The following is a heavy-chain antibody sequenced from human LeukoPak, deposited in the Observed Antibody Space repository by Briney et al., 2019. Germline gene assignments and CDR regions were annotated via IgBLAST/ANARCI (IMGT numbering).Heavy chain of an antibody. J-gene: IGHJ4*02. Sequence: ASVKVSCKASGYTFTGYYMHWVRQAPGQGLEWMGWINPNSGGTNYAQKFQGWVTMTRDTSISTAYMELSRLRSDDTAVYYRARAANSSGYYSPGIYYFDYWGQGTLVTVSS. CDR1: GYTFTGYY. CDR3: ARAANSSGYYSPGIYYFDY. V-gene: IGHV1-2*04. D-gene: IGHD3-22*01. CDR2: INPNSGGT.